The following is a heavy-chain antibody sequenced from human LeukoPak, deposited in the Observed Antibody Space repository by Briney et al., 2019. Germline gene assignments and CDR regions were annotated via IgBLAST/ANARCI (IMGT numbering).Heavy chain of an antibody. CDR2: IWYDGSNK. V-gene: IGHV3-33*01. Sequence: GGSLRLSCAAPGFTFSSYGMHWVRQAPGKGLEGVAVIWYDGSNKYYADSVQGRFTISRDNSKNTLYLQMNSLRAEDTAVYYCARDRDYHDSSGYPDYWGQGTLVTVSS. D-gene: IGHD3-22*01. CDR1: GFTFSSYG. CDR3: ARDRDYHDSSGYPDY. J-gene: IGHJ4*02.